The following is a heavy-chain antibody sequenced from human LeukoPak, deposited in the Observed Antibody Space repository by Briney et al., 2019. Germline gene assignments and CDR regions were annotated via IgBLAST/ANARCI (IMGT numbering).Heavy chain of an antibody. J-gene: IGHJ6*03. Sequence: GASVKVSCKASGGTFSSYAISWVRQAPGQGLEWMGGIIPIFGTANYAQKFQGRVTITTDESTSTAYMELSSLRSEDTAVYYCARAVVEMATDYYYMDVWGKGTTVTVSS. V-gene: IGHV1-69*05. CDR2: IIPIFGTA. D-gene: IGHD5-24*01. CDR3: ARAVVEMATDYYYMDV. CDR1: GGTFSSYA.